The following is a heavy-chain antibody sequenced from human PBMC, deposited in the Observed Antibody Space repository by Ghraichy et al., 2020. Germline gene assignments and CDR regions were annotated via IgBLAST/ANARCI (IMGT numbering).Heavy chain of an antibody. CDR3: ARGAGYPEDWFDP. CDR2: IYYSGST. J-gene: IGHJ5*02. D-gene: IGHD1-14*01. CDR1: GGSISSYY. V-gene: IGHV4-59*01. Sequence: SETLSLTCTVSGGSISSYYWSWIRQPPGKGLGWIGYIYYSGSTNYNPSLKSRVTISVDTSKNQFSLKLSSVTAADTAVYYCARGAGYPEDWFDPWGQGTLVTVSS.